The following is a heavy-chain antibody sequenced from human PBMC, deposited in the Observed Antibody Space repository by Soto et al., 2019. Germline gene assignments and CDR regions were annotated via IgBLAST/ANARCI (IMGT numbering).Heavy chain of an antibody. J-gene: IGHJ5*02. D-gene: IGHD3-10*01. V-gene: IGHV4-30-2*01. CDR2: ISQTGAT. CDR3: ARAVSPYFGTWFDP. Sequence: PSETLSLTCAVSGGSITSGNSYSWAWIRQPPGRGLEWIGSISQTGATSYNPSLKSRVSVSLDKSKNQFSLRLSSVTAADIAVYYCARAVSPYFGTWFDPWGQGTLVTVSS. CDR1: GGSITSGNSYS.